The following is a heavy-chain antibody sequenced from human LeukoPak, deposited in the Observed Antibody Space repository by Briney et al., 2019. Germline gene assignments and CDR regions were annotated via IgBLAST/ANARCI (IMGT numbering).Heavy chain of an antibody. V-gene: IGHV4-34*01. J-gene: IGHJ4*02. CDR3: ARGTMTTVAYYFDY. CDR2: INHSGST. Sequence: SETLSLTCAVYGGSFSGYYWSWIRQPPGKGLEWIGEINHSGSTNYNPSLKSRVTISVDTSKNQFSLKLSSVTAADTAVYYCARGTMTTVAYYFDYWGQGTLVTVSS. D-gene: IGHD4-23*01. CDR1: GGSFSGYY.